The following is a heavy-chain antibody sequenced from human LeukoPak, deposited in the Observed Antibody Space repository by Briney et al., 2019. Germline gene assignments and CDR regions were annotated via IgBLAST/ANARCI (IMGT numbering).Heavy chain of an antibody. CDR1: GYTFTSYD. J-gene: IGHJ6*03. CDR2: MNPNSGNT. D-gene: IGHD3-22*01. CDR3: ARYYDSSGYYLYYYYYMDV. Sequence: ASVKVSCKASGYTFTSYDINWVRQATGQGLEWMGWMNPNSGNTGYAQKFQGRVTMTRNTSISTAYMELSSLRSDDTAVYYCARYYDSSGYYLYYYYYMDVWGKRTTVTVSS. V-gene: IGHV1-8*01.